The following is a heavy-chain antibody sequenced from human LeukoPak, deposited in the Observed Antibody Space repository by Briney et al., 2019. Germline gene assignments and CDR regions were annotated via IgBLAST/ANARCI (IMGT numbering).Heavy chain of an antibody. CDR2: ISYDGSNK. V-gene: IGHV3-30*18. CDR3: AKDLSHVDTAMVLGIDY. Sequence: PGGSLRLSCAASGFTFSSYGMHWVRQAPGKGLEWVAVISYDGSNKYYAHSVKGRFTISRDNSKNTLYLQMNSLRAEDTAVYYCAKDLSHVDTAMVLGIDYWGQGTLVTVSS. D-gene: IGHD5-18*01. CDR1: GFTFSSYG. J-gene: IGHJ4*02.